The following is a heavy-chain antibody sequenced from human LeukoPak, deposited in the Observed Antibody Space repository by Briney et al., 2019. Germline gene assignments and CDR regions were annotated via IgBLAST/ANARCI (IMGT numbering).Heavy chain of an antibody. CDR1: GFSFSRYD. J-gene: IGHJ4*02. Sequence: GGSLRLSCAASGFSFSRYDMHWVRQATGKGLEWVAAIVTAADTYYPGSVKGRFTISRENAKNSLCLQMNSLRAGDTAVYYCARGRASSSWYVDYWGQGTLVTVSS. D-gene: IGHD6-13*01. CDR3: ARGRASSSWYVDY. V-gene: IGHV3-13*01. CDR2: IVTAADT.